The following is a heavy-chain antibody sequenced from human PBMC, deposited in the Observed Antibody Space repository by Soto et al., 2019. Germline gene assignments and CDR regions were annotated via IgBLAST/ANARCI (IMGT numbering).Heavy chain of an antibody. Sequence: GGSLRLSCAASGFTFGNYAMHWVRQAPGKGLEWVALTSYDGNNEYYTDSVKGRFTISRDNSKNTLFLQMNSPRPEDTAVYYCAKDKGVFNWATSYFDYWGQGALVTDSS. D-gene: IGHD1-1*01. V-gene: IGHV3-30*18. J-gene: IGHJ4*02. CDR1: GFTFGNYA. CDR2: TSYDGNNE. CDR3: AKDKGVFNWATSYFDY.